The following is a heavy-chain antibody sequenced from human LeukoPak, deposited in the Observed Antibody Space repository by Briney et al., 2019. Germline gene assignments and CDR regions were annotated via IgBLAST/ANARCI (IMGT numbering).Heavy chain of an antibody. D-gene: IGHD6-19*01. J-gene: IGHJ4*02. Sequence: SETLSLTCAVYGGSFSGYYWSWIRQPPGKGLEWIGEINHSGSTNYNPSLKSRVTISVDTSKNQFSLKLSSVTAADTAVYYCARVSEQWLGGDYWGQGTLVTVSS. CDR3: ARVSEQWLGGDY. CDR2: INHSGST. V-gene: IGHV4-34*01. CDR1: GGSFSGYY.